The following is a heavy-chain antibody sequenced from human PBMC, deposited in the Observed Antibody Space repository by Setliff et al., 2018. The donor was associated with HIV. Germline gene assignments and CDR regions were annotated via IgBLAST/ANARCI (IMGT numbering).Heavy chain of an antibody. J-gene: IGHJ6*03. CDR3: ARAGGARRYYYYYMDV. CDR1: GGSISSHY. V-gene: IGHV4-59*11. CDR2: IYYSGST. D-gene: IGHD1-26*01. Sequence: SETLSLTCTVSGGSISSHYWSWIRQPPGKGLEWIGSIYYSGSTYYNPSLKSRVTISVDTSKNQFSLKLSSVTAADTAVYYCARAGGARRYYYYYMDVWGKGTTVTVSS.